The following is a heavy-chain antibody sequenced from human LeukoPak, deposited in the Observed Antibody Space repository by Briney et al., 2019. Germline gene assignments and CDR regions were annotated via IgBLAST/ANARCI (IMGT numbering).Heavy chain of an antibody. CDR1: GGSISGYY. CDR2: IHYSGST. Sequence: SEALSFTCTVSGGSISGYYWSWIRQPPGKGLEWIAYIHYSGSTNYNPPLKSRLTISVDTSKNQLSLKLNSMTDADTAVYYCARHGQNDGYPLDYWGQGTLASVSS. V-gene: IGHV4-59*08. CDR3: ARHGQNDGYPLDY. J-gene: IGHJ4*02. D-gene: IGHD5-24*01.